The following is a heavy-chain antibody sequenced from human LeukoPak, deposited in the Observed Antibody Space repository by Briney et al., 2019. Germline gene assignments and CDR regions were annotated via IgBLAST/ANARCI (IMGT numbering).Heavy chain of an antibody. CDR2: IHYSGST. J-gene: IGHJ4*02. CDR3: ATQGEFDY. CDR1: GGSISSYH. V-gene: IGHV4-59*08. Sequence: SETLSLTCTVSGGSISSYHWIWIRQPPGKGLEWIGYIHYSGSTNYNPSLKSRVTISIDTSNNQCSLKLRSVTAADTAIYYCATQGEFDYWGQGTLVTVSS.